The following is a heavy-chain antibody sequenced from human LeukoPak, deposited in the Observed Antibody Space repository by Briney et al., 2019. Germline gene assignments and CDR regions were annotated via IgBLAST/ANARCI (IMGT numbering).Heavy chain of an antibody. CDR2: ISGSGGST. D-gene: IGHD6-19*01. CDR1: GFTFSSYA. J-gene: IGHJ3*02. Sequence: PGGSLRLSCAASGFTFSSYAMSWVRQAPGKGLEWVSAISGSGGSTYYADSVKGRFTISRDNSKNTLYLQMNSLRAEDTAVYYCAKDSKQWLVPNDAFDIWGQGTMVTVSS. CDR3: AKDSKQWLVPNDAFDI. V-gene: IGHV3-23*01.